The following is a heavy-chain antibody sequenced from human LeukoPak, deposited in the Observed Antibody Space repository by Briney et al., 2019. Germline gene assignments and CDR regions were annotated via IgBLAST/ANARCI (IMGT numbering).Heavy chain of an antibody. J-gene: IGHJ4*02. CDR1: RYTFTSYY. Sequence: ASVKVSCQSSRYTFTSYYIHWVRQAPGQPLEWMGIISPSGGGTGYAQNFQGRVTMTRDTSTSTVYMELSSLRSEDTAVYFCARGGPQWLVLRKRFYFDSWGQGTLVTVSS. V-gene: IGHV1-46*01. CDR3: ARGGPQWLVLRKRFYFDS. D-gene: IGHD6-19*01. CDR2: ISPSGGGT.